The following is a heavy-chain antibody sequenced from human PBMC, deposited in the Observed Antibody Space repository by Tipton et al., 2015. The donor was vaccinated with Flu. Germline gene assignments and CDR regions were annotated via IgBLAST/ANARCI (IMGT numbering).Heavy chain of an antibody. CDR2: ISSSGSRI. J-gene: IGHJ4*02. CDR1: GFTFSTYE. CDR3: ATLTGDDY. D-gene: IGHD7-27*01. Sequence: SLRLSCAASGFTFSTYEMNWVRQAPGKGLEWLSYISSSGSRISYADSVRGRFTIPRDNAKNSLYLQLNSLRAEDTALYYCATLTGDDYWGQGDLVTVSS. V-gene: IGHV3-48*03.